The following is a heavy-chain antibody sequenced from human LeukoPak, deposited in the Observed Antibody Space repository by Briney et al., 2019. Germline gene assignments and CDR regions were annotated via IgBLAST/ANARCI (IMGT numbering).Heavy chain of an antibody. Sequence: ASVKVSCKASGYTFTGYYMHWVRQAPGQGLEWMGRINPNSGGTNYAQKFQGRATITRDTSISTAYMELSRLRSDDTAVYYCARDQYYYGSGSYNYCGQGSLVTVSS. CDR1: GYTFTGYY. J-gene: IGHJ4*02. V-gene: IGHV1-2*06. CDR3: ARDQYYYGSGSYNY. D-gene: IGHD3-10*01. CDR2: INPNSGGT.